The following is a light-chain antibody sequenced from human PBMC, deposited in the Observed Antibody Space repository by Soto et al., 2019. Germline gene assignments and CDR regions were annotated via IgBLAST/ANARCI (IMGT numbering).Light chain of an antibody. CDR1: QSVSSSY. Sequence: EIVLTQSPGTLSLSPGERATLSCRASQSVSSSYLAWYQQKPGQAPRLLIYDASSMATGIPYRFSGGGSGTDFTLTISRLEPEDFAVYYCQQYGSSLYTFGQGTKLEIK. J-gene: IGKJ2*01. CDR2: DAS. CDR3: QQYGSSLYT. V-gene: IGKV3-20*01.